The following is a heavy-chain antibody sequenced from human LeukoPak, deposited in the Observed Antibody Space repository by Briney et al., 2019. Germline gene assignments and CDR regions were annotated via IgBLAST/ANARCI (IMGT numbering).Heavy chain of an antibody. Sequence: SETLSLTCAVSGGSISSGGYSWSWIRQPPGKGLEWIGYIYHSGSTYYNPSLKSRVTISVDRSKNQFSLKLSSVTVADTAVYYCASYSSSWYLRYFDYWGQGTLVTVSS. V-gene: IGHV4-30-2*01. J-gene: IGHJ4*02. CDR2: IYHSGST. CDR1: GGSISSGGYS. D-gene: IGHD6-13*01. CDR3: ASYSSSWYLRYFDY.